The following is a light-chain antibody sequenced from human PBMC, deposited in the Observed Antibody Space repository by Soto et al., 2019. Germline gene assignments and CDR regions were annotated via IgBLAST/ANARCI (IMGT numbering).Light chain of an antibody. CDR2: AAS. Sequence: DIQMTQSPSSLSASVGDRVTITCRATQSISNYLIWYQQRPGKAPNLLIYAASSLQSGVPSRFSGNGSGTEFTLTISSLQPEDFAAYYCQQSYSTPNTFGQGTKLEIK. CDR3: QQSYSTPNT. V-gene: IGKV1-39*01. J-gene: IGKJ2*01. CDR1: QSISNY.